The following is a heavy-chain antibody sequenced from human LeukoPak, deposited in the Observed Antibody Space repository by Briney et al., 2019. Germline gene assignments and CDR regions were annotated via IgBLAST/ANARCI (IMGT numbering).Heavy chain of an antibody. CDR2: IYYSGST. J-gene: IGHJ3*02. V-gene: IGHV4-59*08. Sequence: SETLSLTCTVSGGSISSYYWSWIRQPPGKGLEWIGYIYYSGSTNYNPSLKSRVTISVDTSKNQFSLKLSSVTAADTAVYYCASHSPRDGDXXXAFDIWGQGTMVTVSS. CDR1: GGSISSYY. CDR3: ASHSPRDGDXXXAFDI.